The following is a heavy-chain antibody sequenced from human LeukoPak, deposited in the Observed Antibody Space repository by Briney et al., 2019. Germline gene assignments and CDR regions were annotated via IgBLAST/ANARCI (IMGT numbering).Heavy chain of an antibody. CDR2: INHSGST. D-gene: IGHD3-3*01. V-gene: IGHV4-34*01. CDR1: GGSFRGYY. Sequence: PSETLSLTCAVYGGSFRGYYWSWIRQPPGKGLEWIGEINHSGSTNYNPSLKSRVTISVDTSKNQFSLKLSSVTAADTAVYYCARSYYDFWSGYHYYFDYWGQGTLVTVSS. J-gene: IGHJ4*02. CDR3: ARSYYDFWSGYHYYFDY.